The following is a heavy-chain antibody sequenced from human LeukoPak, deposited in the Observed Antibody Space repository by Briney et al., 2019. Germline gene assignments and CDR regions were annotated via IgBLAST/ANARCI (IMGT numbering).Heavy chain of an antibody. V-gene: IGHV3-20*04. CDR2: INWNGGST. J-gene: IGHJ6*03. CDR1: GFTFDDYG. D-gene: IGHD3-22*01. CDR3: ARLSGYRPYYYYYYSIDV. Sequence: RTGGSLRLSCAASGFTFDDYGMSWVRQAPGKGLEWVSGINWNGGSTGYADSVKGRFTISRDNAKNSLYLQMNSLTAEDTALYYCARLSGYRPYYYYYYSIDVWGKGTTVTVSS.